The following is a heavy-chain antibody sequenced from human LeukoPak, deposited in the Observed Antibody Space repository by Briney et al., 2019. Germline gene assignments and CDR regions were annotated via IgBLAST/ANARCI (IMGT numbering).Heavy chain of an antibody. D-gene: IGHD1-26*01. CDR2: VYPGGSDT. CDR1: GYTFTTSW. J-gene: IGHJ4*02. V-gene: IGHV5-51*01. CDR3: GRLPQWGGTYHFDY. Sequence: GESLKISCKGSGYTFTTSWIGWVRQMPGKGLEWMGIVYPGGSDTRYSPSFQGQVTISADKSINTAYLQWSSLKASDTAMYYCGRLPQWGGTYHFDYWGQGTLLTVSS.